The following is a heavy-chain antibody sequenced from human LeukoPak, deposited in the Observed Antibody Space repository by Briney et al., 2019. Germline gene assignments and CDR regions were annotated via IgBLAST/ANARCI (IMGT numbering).Heavy chain of an antibody. CDR3: AREEGLANQGFFDP. CDR2: INTANGNT. Sequence: GASVKVSCKASGYIFTNYAMHWVRQAPGQRLEWMGWINTANGNTKYSQKFQGRVSITRDTSASTAYMEVSGLRSEDTAVYYCAREEGLANQGFFDPWGQGTLVTVSS. D-gene: IGHD1-14*01. J-gene: IGHJ5*02. V-gene: IGHV1-3*04. CDR1: GYIFTNYA.